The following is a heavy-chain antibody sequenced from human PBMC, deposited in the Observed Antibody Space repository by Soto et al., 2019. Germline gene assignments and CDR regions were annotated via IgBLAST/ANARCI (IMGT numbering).Heavy chain of an antibody. CDR3: ARTGGSGWYEEHFEY. V-gene: IGHV3-23*01. CDR2: VSHSGDNT. D-gene: IGHD6-19*01. CDR1: RFTFSSYG. Sequence: GGSLRLSCAASRFTFSSYGMSWVRQAPGKGLEWVSGVSHSGDNTNYADSVKGRFTISRDNSKNTLYLQMNSLRADDTAIYYCARTGGSGWYEEHFEYWGQGTLVTVSS. J-gene: IGHJ4*02.